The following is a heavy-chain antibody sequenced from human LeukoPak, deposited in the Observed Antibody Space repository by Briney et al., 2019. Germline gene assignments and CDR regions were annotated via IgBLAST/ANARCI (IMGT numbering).Heavy chain of an antibody. CDR2: IYSGGST. Sequence: GGSLRLSCAASGFTVSSNYMSWVRQAPGKGLEWVSVIYSGGSTYYADSVKGRFTISRDNSKNTLYLQMNSLRAEDTAVYYCVRAWATVVTDDYFDYWGQGTLVTVSS. D-gene: IGHD4-23*01. J-gene: IGHJ4*02. V-gene: IGHV3-66*01. CDR3: VRAWATVVTDDYFDY. CDR1: GFTVSSNY.